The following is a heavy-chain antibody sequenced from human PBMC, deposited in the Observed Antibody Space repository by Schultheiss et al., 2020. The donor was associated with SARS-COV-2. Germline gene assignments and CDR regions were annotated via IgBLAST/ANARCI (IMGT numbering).Heavy chain of an antibody. Sequence: GGSLRLSCAASGFTFSSYAMSWVRQAPGKGLEWVSVIYSGGSTYYADSVKGRFTISRDNAKNSLYLQMNSLRAEDTAVYYCAKEGGDIVVVPAAIPRKWLDWDAFDIWGQGTMVTVSS. CDR2: IYSGGST. CDR1: GFTFSSYA. V-gene: IGHV3-23*03. J-gene: IGHJ3*02. CDR3: AKEGGDIVVVPAAIPRKWLDWDAFDI. D-gene: IGHD2-2*02.